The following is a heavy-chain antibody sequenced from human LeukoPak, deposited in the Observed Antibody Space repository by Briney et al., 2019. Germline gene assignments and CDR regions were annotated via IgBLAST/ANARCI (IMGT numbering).Heavy chain of an antibody. CDR2: ISAYNGNT. CDR1: GYTFTSYG. D-gene: IGHD6-19*01. J-gene: IGHJ3*02. Sequence: ASVKVSCKASGYTFTSYGISWVRQAPGQGLEWMGWISAYNGNTNYAQKLQGRVTMTTDTSTSTAYMELRSLRSDGTAVYYCARFGLGKHIEVAGIPFDIWGQGTMVTVSS. V-gene: IGHV1-18*01. CDR3: ARFGLGKHIEVAGIPFDI.